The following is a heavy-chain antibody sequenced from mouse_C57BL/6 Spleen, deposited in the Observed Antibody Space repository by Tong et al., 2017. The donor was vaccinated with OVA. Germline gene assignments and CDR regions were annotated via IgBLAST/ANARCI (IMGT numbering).Heavy chain of an antibody. J-gene: IGHJ2*01. CDR3: ERSYADY. V-gene: IGHV1S135*01. CDR1: GYSFTDYN. D-gene: IGHD1-1*01. CDR2: IDPYNGGP. Sequence: KTSGYSFTDYNMYWVKQSHGKSLEWIGYIDPYNGGPSYNQNFKCKATLTADKSSRTAYMQRSRLTSEEYAVYYCERSYADYGRQGTTLIVTS.